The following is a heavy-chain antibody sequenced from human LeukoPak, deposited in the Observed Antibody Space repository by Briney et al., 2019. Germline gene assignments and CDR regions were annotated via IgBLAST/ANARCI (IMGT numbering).Heavy chain of an antibody. Sequence: GGSLRLSCEASGFAFSFYAMIWLPQPPGQGLEWASTINANSGTTAYAASVRGRFTISRDSCKNTIDLQLNTLRAEDTAVYYCAKPISGGLAVTADWFDPWGRGTLVVVSS. J-gene: IGHJ5*01. CDR1: GFAFSFYA. CDR2: INANSGTT. D-gene: IGHD2-21*02. CDR3: AKPISGGLAVTADWFDP. V-gene: IGHV3-23*01.